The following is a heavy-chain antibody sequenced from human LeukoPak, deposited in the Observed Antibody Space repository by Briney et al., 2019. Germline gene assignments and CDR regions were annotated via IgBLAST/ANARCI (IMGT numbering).Heavy chain of an antibody. V-gene: IGHV4-34*01. J-gene: IGHJ4*02. D-gene: IGHD6-13*01. CDR1: GGSFSGYY. CDR2: INHSGST. CDR3: ARIGIAATGGKRRGSVAPYYFDY. Sequence: SETLSLTCAVYGGSFSGYYWSWIRQPPGKGLEWIGEINHSGSTNYNPSLKSRVTISVDTSKNKFSLKLNSVTAADTAVYYCARIGIAATGGKRRGSVAPYYFDYWGQGTLVTVSS.